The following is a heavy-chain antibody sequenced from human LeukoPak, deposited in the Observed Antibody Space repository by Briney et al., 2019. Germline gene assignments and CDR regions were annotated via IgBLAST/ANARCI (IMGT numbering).Heavy chain of an antibody. CDR3: ASAYCIIDNCCFRRFDP. V-gene: IGHV4-39*01. CDR1: GGSISSSSYY. J-gene: IGHJ5*02. Sequence: SETLSLTCTVSGGSISSSSYYWAWFRQPPGKGLEWIGSMYYSGSTYYDPSLKSRVTIFVDTSKNQLSLKLSSVTAADTAVYYCASAYCIIDNCCFRRFDPWGQGTLVTVSS. CDR2: MYYSGST. D-gene: IGHD2-21*01.